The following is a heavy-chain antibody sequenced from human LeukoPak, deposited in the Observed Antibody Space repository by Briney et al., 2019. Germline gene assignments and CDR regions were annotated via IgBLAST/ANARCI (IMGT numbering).Heavy chain of an antibody. CDR3: ARDRGIAVMDWFDH. J-gene: IGHJ5*02. CDR2: IIPIFGTA. CDR1: GGTFSSYA. V-gene: IGHV1-69*01. D-gene: IGHD6-19*01. Sequence: GSSVKVSCKASGGTFSSYAISWVRQAPGQGLEWMGGIIPIFGTANYAQKFQGRVTITADESTSTAYMELSSLRSEDTAVYYCARDRGIAVMDWFDHWGQGTLVTVSS.